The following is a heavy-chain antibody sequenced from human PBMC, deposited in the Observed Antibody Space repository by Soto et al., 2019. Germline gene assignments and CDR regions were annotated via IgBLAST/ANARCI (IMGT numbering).Heavy chain of an antibody. D-gene: IGHD3-10*01. CDR3: ASSYYGSGSLQFDY. CDR2: IYTSGST. V-gene: IGHV4-4*07. J-gene: IGHJ4*02. Sequence: PSETLSLTCTVSGGSISSYYWSWIRQPAGRGLEWIARIYTSGSTNYNPSLKSRVTISVDRSKNQFSLKLSSVTAADTAVYYCASSYYGSGSLQFDYWGQGTLVTVSS. CDR1: GGSISSYY.